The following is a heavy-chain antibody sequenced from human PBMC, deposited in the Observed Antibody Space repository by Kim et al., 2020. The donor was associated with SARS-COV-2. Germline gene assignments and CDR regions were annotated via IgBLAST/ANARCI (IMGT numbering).Heavy chain of an antibody. V-gene: IGHV1-18*01. Sequence: TGYDIGWVRQAPGQGLEWMGWISAYNGNTNYAQKLQGRVTMTTDTSTSTAYMELRSLRSDDTAVYYCARGVYCSSTSCYNNWFDPWGQGTLAT. CDR1: TGYD. CDR3: ARGVYCSSTSCYNNWFDP. CDR2: ISAYNGNT. J-gene: IGHJ5*02. D-gene: IGHD2-2*02.